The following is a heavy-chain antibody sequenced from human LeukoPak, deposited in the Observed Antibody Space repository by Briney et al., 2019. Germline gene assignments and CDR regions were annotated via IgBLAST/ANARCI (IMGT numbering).Heavy chain of an antibody. V-gene: IGHV3-66*01. CDR2: IYSGGRT. CDR1: GFTVSRNY. CDR3: ARDKGTSYLSSFDY. Sequence: EGSLRLSCAASGFTVSRNYMSWVRQAPGKGLGWVSVIYSGGRTYYADSVKGRFTISRDNSKNTLYLQMNSLRAADTAVYYCARDKGTSYLSSFDYWGQGTLVTVSS. J-gene: IGHJ4*02. D-gene: IGHD6-6*01.